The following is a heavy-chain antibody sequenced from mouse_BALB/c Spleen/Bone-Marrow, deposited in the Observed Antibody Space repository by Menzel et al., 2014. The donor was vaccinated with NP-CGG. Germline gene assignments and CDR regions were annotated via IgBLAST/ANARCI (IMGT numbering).Heavy chain of an antibody. V-gene: IGHV1-55*01. CDR2: IYPGTNST. Sequence: VQLQESGAELVKPGTSVKMSCKASGYTFTSYWMHWVKQRPGQGLEWIGDIYPGTNSTNYNGKFKTKATLTVDTSSSTAYMQLSSPTSEDSAVYYCAREEDFFDYWGQGTTLTVSS. CDR1: GYTFTSYW. CDR3: AREEDFFDY. J-gene: IGHJ2*01.